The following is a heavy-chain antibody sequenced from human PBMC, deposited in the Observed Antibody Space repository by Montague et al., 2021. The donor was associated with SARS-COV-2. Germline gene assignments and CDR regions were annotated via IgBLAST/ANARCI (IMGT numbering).Heavy chain of an antibody. CDR2: IYYDGST. D-gene: IGHD1-26*01. J-gene: IGHJ4*02. V-gene: IGHV4-59*03. Sequence: SETLSLTCTVSGGSIRSYYSSWIRQTPGKGLEWIGYIYYDGSTNYNPSLKSRVTMSVDSSKNQFSLRLSSVTAADTAVYYCARYGSYFEHWGQGTLVTVSS. CDR1: GGSIRSYY. CDR3: ARYGSYFEH.